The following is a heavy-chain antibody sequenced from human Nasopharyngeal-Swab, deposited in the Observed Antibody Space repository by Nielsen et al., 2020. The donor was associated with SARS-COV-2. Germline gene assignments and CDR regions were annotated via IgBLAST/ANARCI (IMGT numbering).Heavy chain of an antibody. CDR1: GFGFNNFG. Sequence: GGSLRLSCAASGFGFNNFGMHWVRQAPGKGLEWVAVISYEGSKIYYADFVKGRFTISRDNSKNTLYLQMNSLRAEDTAVYYCAKDTSGWFLDYWGQGTLVTVSS. J-gene: IGHJ4*02. CDR2: ISYEGSKI. D-gene: IGHD6-19*01. V-gene: IGHV3-30*18. CDR3: AKDTSGWFLDY.